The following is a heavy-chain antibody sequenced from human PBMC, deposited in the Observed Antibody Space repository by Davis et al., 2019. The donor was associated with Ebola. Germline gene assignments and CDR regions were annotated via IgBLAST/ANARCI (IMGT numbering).Heavy chain of an antibody. V-gene: IGHV1-18*04. J-gene: IGHJ6*04. Sequence: ASVKVSCKASGYTFTGYYIHWVRQAPGQGLEWMGWISGYEDNRNYAPRFQGRITLTKDRATSTVYMELRSLTSDDTAVYYCARDLATSSGAHFFYFGMDVWGEGTSVAVSS. D-gene: IGHD3-10*01. CDR1: GYTFTGYY. CDR3: ARDLATSSGAHFFYFGMDV. CDR2: ISGYEDNR.